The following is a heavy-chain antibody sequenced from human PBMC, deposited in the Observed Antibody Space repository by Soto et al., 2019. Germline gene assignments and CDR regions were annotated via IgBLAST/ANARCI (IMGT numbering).Heavy chain of an antibody. D-gene: IGHD1-26*01. V-gene: IGHV1-69*01. J-gene: IGHJ4*02. CDR2: IIPMFGTP. Sequence: QVQLVQSGAEVKKPGSSVKVSCKASGDAFTNYIFDWVRQAPGQGLEWMGGIIPMFGTPKYAQTFQDRVTISAAVSTGTAYLELNSLRFDDTAVYYCARGRDQPPVGLYFDSWGEGTRVTVSS. CDR3: ARGRDQPPVGLYFDS. CDR1: GDAFTNYI.